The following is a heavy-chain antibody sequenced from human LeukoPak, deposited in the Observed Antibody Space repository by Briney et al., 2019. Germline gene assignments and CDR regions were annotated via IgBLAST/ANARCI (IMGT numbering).Heavy chain of an antibody. CDR3: ARFTSGYYNWFDP. Sequence: QSGGSLRLSCAASGFTFSSYSMNWVRQAPGKGLEWVSYISSSSSTIYYADSVKGRFTISRDNAKNSLYLQMNSLRAEDTAVYYCARFTSGYYNWFDPWGQGTLVTVSS. CDR1: GFTFSSYS. CDR2: ISSSSSTI. J-gene: IGHJ5*02. D-gene: IGHD3-3*01. V-gene: IGHV3-48*01.